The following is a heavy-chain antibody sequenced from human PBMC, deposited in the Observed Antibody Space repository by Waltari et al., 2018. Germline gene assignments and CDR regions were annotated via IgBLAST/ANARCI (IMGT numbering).Heavy chain of an antibody. J-gene: IGHJ3*02. CDR3: AREDRIAVAGKGVRAFDI. V-gene: IGHV1-18*01. D-gene: IGHD6-19*01. Sequence: QVQLVQSGAEVKKPGASVKVSCKASGYTFTSYGISWVRQAPGQGLEWMGWISAYNGNTNYAQKLQGRVTMTTDTSTSTAYMELRSLRSDDTAVYYCAREDRIAVAGKGVRAFDIWGQGTMVTVSS. CDR1: GYTFTSYG. CDR2: ISAYNGNT.